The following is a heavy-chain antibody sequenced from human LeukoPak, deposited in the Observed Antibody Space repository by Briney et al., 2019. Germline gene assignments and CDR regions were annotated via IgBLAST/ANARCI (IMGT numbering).Heavy chain of an antibody. CDR2: TNPGDSDT. CDR3: ARQWLYYDSSAYRNYNCFDP. V-gene: IGHV5-51*01. Sequence: GESLQISCKGSGYSFTSYWIGWVRQMPGKGLEWMGITNPGDSDTRYSPSFQDQVTISVDKSINTAYLQWSSLKASDTAMYYCARQWLYYDSSAYRNYNCFDPWGQGTLVTVSP. J-gene: IGHJ5*02. CDR1: GYSFTSYW. D-gene: IGHD3-22*01.